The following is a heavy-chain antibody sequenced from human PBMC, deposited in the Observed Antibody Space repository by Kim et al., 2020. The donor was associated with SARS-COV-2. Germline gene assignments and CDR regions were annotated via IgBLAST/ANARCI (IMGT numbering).Heavy chain of an antibody. V-gene: IGHV3-49*02. Sequence: SVKGRITISRDDSKSIAYLQMNSLKTENTAVYYCTREKLTIFGVVIPDYWGQGTLVTVSS. D-gene: IGHD3-3*01. CDR3: TREKLTIFGVVIPDY. J-gene: IGHJ4*02.